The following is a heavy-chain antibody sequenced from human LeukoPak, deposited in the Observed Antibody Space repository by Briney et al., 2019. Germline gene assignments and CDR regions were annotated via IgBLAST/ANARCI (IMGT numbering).Heavy chain of an antibody. D-gene: IGHD6-19*01. J-gene: IGHJ5*02. V-gene: IGHV3-23*01. CDR3: ATKQWLVRGWFDP. CDR1: GGTFSNYA. CDR2: ISVSGGDT. Sequence: SCKASGGTFSNYAMSWVRQAPGKGLEWVSSISVSGGDTYYADSVKGRFTISRDNSKNTLYLQMNSLTAEDTALYYCATKQWLVRGWFDPWGQGTLVTVSS.